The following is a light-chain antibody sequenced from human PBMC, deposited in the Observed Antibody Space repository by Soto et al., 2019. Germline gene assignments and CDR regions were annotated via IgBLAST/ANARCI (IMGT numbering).Light chain of an antibody. V-gene: IGLV1-44*01. CDR3: AAWDDSLNGVV. CDR2: SNK. J-gene: IGLJ2*01. Sequence: QSVLTQPPSASGTPGQKVTISCSGSSSNIGRNTVNWYQQLPGTAPKLLIYSNKQRPSGVPDRFSGSKSGTSASLAISGLQSEDEADYSCAAWDDSLNGVVFGGGTKLTVL. CDR1: SSNIGRNT.